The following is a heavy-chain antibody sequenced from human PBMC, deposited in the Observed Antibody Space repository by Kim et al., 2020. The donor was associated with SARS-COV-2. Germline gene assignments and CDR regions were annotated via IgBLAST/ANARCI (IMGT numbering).Heavy chain of an antibody. CDR3: ARYRDILTGYQDY. V-gene: IGHV5-10-1*01. Sequence: GESLKISCKGSGYSFTSYWISWVRQMPGKGLEWMGRIDPSDSYTNYSPSFQGHVTISADKSISTAYLQWSSLKDSDTAMYYCARYRDILTGYQDYWGQGTLVTVSS. CDR1: GYSFTSYW. J-gene: IGHJ4*02. CDR2: IDPSDSYT. D-gene: IGHD3-9*01.